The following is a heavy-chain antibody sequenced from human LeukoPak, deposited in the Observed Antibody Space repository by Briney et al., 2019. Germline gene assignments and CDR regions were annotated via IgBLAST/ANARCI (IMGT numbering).Heavy chain of an antibody. CDR1: GFTFSSYS. CDR3: AKDWNDVGLLDY. Sequence: PGGSLRLSCAASGFTFSSYSMNWVRQAPGKGLEWVSSISSSSSYIYYADSVKGRFTISRDNAKNSLYLQMNSLKAEDTAVYYCAKDWNDVGLLDYWGQGTLVTVSS. J-gene: IGHJ4*02. D-gene: IGHD1-1*01. CDR2: ISSSSSYI. V-gene: IGHV3-21*01.